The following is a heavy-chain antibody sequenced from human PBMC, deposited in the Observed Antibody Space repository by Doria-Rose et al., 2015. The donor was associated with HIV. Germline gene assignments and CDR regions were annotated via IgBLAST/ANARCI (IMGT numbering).Heavy chain of an antibody. Sequence: ESGPVLVKPTETLTLTCTVSGVSLSSPGMGVSWIRQPPGKALEWLANIFSDDERSYNTSLKSRLTISRGTSKGQVVLTMTDMDPVGTATYYCARIKSSRWYHKYYFDFWGQGTLVIVSA. V-gene: IGHV2-26*01. D-gene: IGHD6-13*01. CDR1: GVSLSSPGMG. CDR2: IFSDDER. CDR3: ARIKSSRWYHKYYFDF. J-gene: IGHJ4*02.